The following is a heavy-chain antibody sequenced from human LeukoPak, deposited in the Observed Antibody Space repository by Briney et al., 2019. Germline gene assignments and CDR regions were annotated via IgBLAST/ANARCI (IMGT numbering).Heavy chain of an antibody. CDR1: GFTFSSYS. CDR2: ISSSSGTI. CDR3: AREHYYDSSGYLGGEYYFDY. V-gene: IGHV3-48*01. D-gene: IGHD3-22*01. J-gene: IGHJ4*02. Sequence: PGGSLRLSCAASGFTFSSYSMNWVRQAPGKGLEWVSYISSSSGTIYYADSVKGRFTISRDNAKNSLYLQMNSLRAEDTAVYYCAREHYYDSSGYLGGEYYFDYWGQGTLVTVSS.